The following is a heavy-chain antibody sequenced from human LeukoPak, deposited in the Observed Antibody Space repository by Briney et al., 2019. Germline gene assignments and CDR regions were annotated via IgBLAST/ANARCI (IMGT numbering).Heavy chain of an antibody. V-gene: IGHV4-4*09. CDR2: IYTSGST. D-gene: IGHD2-15*01. J-gene: IGHJ4*02. CDR3: ARQGYGENIFDY. CDR1: GGSISSYY. Sequence: SETLSLTCTVSGGSISSYYWSWIRQPPGKGLEWIGYIYTSGSTNYNPSLKSRVTISVDTSKNQFSLKLSSVTAADTAAYYCARQGYGENIFDYWGQGTLVTVSS.